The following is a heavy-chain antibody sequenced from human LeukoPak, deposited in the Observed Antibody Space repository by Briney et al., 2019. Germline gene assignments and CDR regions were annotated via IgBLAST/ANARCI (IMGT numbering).Heavy chain of an antibody. D-gene: IGHD2-8*01. CDR1: GGSISSYY. V-gene: IGHV4-59*01. CDR3: VREVNGNWFDP. CDR2: IYYSGST. J-gene: IGHJ5*02. Sequence: SETLSLTCTVSGGSISSYYWSWIRQPPGKGLGWIGYIYYSGSTNYNPSLKSRVTISVDTSKSQFSLKLSSVTAADTAVYYCVREVNGNWFDPWGQGTLVTVSS.